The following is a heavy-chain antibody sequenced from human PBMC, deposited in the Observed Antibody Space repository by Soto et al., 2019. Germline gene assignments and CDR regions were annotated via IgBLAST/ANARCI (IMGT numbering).Heavy chain of an antibody. CDR2: ISGSGGSV. V-gene: IGHV3-23*01. J-gene: IGHJ5*02. D-gene: IGHD3-16*01. CDR1: GFTFSSYS. CDR3: ARVGGWGTQFGP. Sequence: GGSLRLSCADSGFTFSSYSMSWVRQAPGKGPEWVSTISGSGGSVSYADSVKGRFTISRDNSKNTLYLQMNSLRAEDTAIYYCARVGGWGTQFGPWGQGTLVTVYS.